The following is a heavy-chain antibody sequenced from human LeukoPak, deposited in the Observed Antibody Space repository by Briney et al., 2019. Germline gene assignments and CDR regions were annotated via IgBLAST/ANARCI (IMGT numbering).Heavy chain of an antibody. V-gene: IGHV4-59*08. CDR3: ARQNSGWYPFDY. J-gene: IGHJ4*02. D-gene: IGHD6-19*01. CDR1: GGSISSYY. Sequence: SETLSLTCTVSGGSISSYYWSWLRPPPRKGLEWIGYIYYSGSTNYNPSLKSRVTISVDTSKNQFSLKLSSVTAADTAVYYCARQNSGWYPFDYWGQGTLVTVSS. CDR2: IYYSGST.